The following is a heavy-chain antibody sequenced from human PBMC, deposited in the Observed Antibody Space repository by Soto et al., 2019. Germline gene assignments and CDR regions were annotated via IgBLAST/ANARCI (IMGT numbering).Heavy chain of an antibody. J-gene: IGHJ3*02. CDR1: GGSISSGGYY. CDR2: IYYSGST. D-gene: IGHD2-8*01. Sequence: QVQLQESGPGLVKPSQTLSLTCTVSGGSISSGGYYWSWIRQHPGKGLEWIGYIYYSGSTYYNPSLQSRVTISVDTSKNHFSLKLSSVTAADTAVYYCARGPPLGYCTNGVCPGAFDIWGQGTMVTVSS. CDR3: ARGPPLGYCTNGVCPGAFDI. V-gene: IGHV4-31*03.